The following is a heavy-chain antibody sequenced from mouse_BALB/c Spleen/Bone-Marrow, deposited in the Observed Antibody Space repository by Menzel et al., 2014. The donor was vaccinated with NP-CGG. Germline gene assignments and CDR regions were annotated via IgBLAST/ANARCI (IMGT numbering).Heavy chain of an antibody. V-gene: IGHV5-17*02. CDR3: ARSGSSSGYFDY. D-gene: IGHD1-1*01. Sequence: EVKLVESGGGLVQPGGSRKLSCAASGFTFSSFGMHWVRQAPEKGLEWVAYISSGSSTIYYADTVMGRFTISRDNPKSTLFMQIISLKSEDTAMYYCARSGSSSGYFDYWGQGTTLTVSS. J-gene: IGHJ2*01. CDR1: GFTFSSFG. CDR2: ISSGSSTI.